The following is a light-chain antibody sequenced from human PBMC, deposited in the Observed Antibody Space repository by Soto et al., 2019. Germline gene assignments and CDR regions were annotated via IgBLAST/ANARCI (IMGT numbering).Light chain of an antibody. CDR3: QQSYTAPYT. J-gene: IGKJ3*01. CDR1: RSISNY. V-gene: IGKV1-39*01. CDR2: GAS. Sequence: DIQMTQSPSSLSASVGDAVSLTCRASRSISNYLNWYQQKPGRAPKLLISGASSLQSGVPSRFSGSGSGTTFTLPITSLQPDDFAIYFCQQSYTAPYTFGPGTKVESK.